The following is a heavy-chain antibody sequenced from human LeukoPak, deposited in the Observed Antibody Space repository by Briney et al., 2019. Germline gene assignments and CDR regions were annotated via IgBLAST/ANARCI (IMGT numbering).Heavy chain of an antibody. D-gene: IGHD6-13*01. V-gene: IGHV1-8*01. CDR1: GYTFTSSD. J-gene: IGHJ4*02. Sequence: EASVKVSCKASGYTFTSSDINWVRQATGQGLKWMGWMNPNTDKTGYARNFQGRVTMTKNISISTAYMEVSSLTYEDTAIYYCARGRPGLASAGIYDFWGQGTLITVSS. CDR2: MNPNTDKT. CDR3: ARGRPGLASAGIYDF.